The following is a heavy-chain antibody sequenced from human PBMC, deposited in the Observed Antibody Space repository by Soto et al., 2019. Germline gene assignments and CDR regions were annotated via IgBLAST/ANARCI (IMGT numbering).Heavy chain of an antibody. V-gene: IGHV3-33*01. J-gene: IGHJ4*02. CDR1: GFTFSSYG. CDR2: IWYDGSNK. Sequence: GGSLRLSCAASGFTFSSYGMHWVRQAPGKGLEWVAVIWYDGSNKYYADSVKGRFTISRDNSKNTLYLQMNSLRAEDTAVYYCARDVLESYGDPSAWILDYWGQGTLVTVSS. CDR3: ARDVLESYGDPSAWILDY. D-gene: IGHD4-17*01.